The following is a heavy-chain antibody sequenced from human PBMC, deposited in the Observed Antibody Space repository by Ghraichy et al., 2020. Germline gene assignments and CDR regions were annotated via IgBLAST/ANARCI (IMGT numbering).Heavy chain of an antibody. Sequence: SETLSLTCSVSGDSISSSSDYWGWIRQSPGKGPEWIGNTHATESALYNPSLKGRVTISVDTSKNQFSLTLRSVTAADTAVYYCARLMGYAAGYCSSTKCDVWGPGSLVTVSS. CDR3: ARLMGYAAGYCSSTKCDV. J-gene: IGHJ4*02. V-gene: IGHV4-39*01. CDR2: THATESA. D-gene: IGHD2-2*01. CDR1: GDSISSSSDY.